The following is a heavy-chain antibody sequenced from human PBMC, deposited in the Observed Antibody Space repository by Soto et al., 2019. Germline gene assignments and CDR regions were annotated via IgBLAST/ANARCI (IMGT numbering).Heavy chain of an antibody. CDR2: SSGSGSGGST. D-gene: IGHD4-4*01. Sequence: EVQLLESGGGLVQPGGSLRLSCAASGFTFTNYAMTWVRQAPGKGLEWVSISSGSGSGGSTNYADSVKGRFTISRDNSKNTLYLQMNSLRVEDTAVYYCAKDRDDYRNYVVDYWGQGTRVTVSS. CDR1: GFTFTNYA. CDR3: AKDRDDYRNYVVDY. J-gene: IGHJ4*02. V-gene: IGHV3-23*01.